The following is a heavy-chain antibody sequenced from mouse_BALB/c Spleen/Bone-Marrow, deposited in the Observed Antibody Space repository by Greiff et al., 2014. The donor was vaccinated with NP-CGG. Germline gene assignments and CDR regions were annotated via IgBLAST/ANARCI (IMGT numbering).Heavy chain of an antibody. J-gene: IGHJ3*01. D-gene: IGHD1-3*01. CDR2: VDPSDGYT. Sequence: QVQLQQPEAELVTPGAPVKLSCKASGYTFTTYWMHWVKQRPGHGLEWIGQVDPSDGYTNYSQMFKGKATLTVDKSSSTAYMQLSSLSSEDSAVYYCARGGDNFAWFAYWGQGTLVTVSA. CDR3: ARGGDNFAWFAY. CDR1: GYTFTTYW. V-gene: IGHV1-69*02.